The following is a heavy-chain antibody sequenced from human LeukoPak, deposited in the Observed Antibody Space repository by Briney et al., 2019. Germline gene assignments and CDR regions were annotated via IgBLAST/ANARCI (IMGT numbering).Heavy chain of an antibody. D-gene: IGHD3-9*01. CDR1: GYTFTSFP. J-gene: IGHJ4*02. Sequence: ASVKVSCKASGYTFTSFPMNWVRQAPGQGLEWVGWIRGDNGNTNYAQKFQGRVTMTTETSTSTAYMELGSLGSDETAVYYCARVDLLTGYYFFDYWGQGTLVTVSS. V-gene: IGHV1-18*01. CDR2: IRGDNGNT. CDR3: ARVDLLTGYYFFDY.